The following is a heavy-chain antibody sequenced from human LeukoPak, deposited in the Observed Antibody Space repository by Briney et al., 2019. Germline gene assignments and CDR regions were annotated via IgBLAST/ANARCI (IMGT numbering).Heavy chain of an antibody. CDR1: GFTVSSNY. J-gene: IGHJ5*02. D-gene: IGHD3-22*01. CDR2: IYSGGST. Sequence: PGGSLRLSCAASGFTVSSNYMSWVRQAPGKGLEWVSVIYSGGSTYYVDSVKGRFTISRDNSKNTLYLQMNSLRAEDTAVYYCARDLGYYDSSGYYHWFDPWGQGTLVTVSS. CDR3: ARDLGYYDSSGYYHWFDP. V-gene: IGHV3-66*02.